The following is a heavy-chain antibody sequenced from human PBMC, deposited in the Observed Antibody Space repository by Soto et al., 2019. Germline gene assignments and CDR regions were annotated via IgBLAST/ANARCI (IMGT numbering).Heavy chain of an antibody. Sequence: GASVKVSCKASGGTFSSYAISWVRQAPGQGLEWMGGIIPIFGTANYAQKFQGRVTITADESTSTAYMELSSLRSEDTAVYYCARVSRVTTLEISYYYGMAVWGKGTTVTVSS. CDR3: ARVSRVTTLEISYYYGMAV. CDR2: IIPIFGTA. D-gene: IGHD4-17*01. J-gene: IGHJ6*04. CDR1: GGTFSSYA. V-gene: IGHV1-69*13.